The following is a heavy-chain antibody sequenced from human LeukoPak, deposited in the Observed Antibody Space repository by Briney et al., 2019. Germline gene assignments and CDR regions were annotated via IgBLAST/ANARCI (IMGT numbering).Heavy chain of an antibody. CDR2: ISSSGSTI. V-gene: IGHV3-48*03. D-gene: IGHD4-17*01. J-gene: IGHJ4*02. CDR1: GFTFSSYE. CDR3: AREYDYGDCFDY. Sequence: GGYRRLSCAASGFTFSSYEMNWVRQAPGKGLEWVSYISSSGSTIYYADSVKGRFTISRDNAKNSLYLQMNGLRAEDTAVYYCAREYDYGDCFDYWGQGTLVTVSS.